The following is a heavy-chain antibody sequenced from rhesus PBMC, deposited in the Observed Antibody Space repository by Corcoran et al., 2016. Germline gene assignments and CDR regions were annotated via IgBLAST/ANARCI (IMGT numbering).Heavy chain of an antibody. Sequence: QVLLQESGPGLVAPSETLSLTCAVSGVSLSGNYWTWIRQSPGKGLEWIGYISGNSQSTSYNPSLGGRVTISKDTSQNQYSLMLTSVTAADSAVYYCARDAISLDVWGRGVLVTVSS. CDR3: ARDAISLDV. J-gene: IGHJ5-2*02. CDR2: ISGNSQST. CDR1: GVSLSGNY. V-gene: IGHV4-147*01.